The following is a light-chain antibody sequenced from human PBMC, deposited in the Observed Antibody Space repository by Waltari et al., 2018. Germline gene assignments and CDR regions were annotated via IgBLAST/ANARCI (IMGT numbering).Light chain of an antibody. V-gene: IGLV1-47*01. CDR1: RSNIGSNY. Sequence: QSVLTQPPSASGTPVQRVTISCSGTRSNIGSNYLYWYQQLPGTAPKLLIYRNNQRPSGVPDRFSGSKSGTSASLAISGLRSEDEADYYCAAWDDSLSGRVFGGGTKVTVL. CDR3: AAWDDSLSGRV. J-gene: IGLJ3*02. CDR2: RNN.